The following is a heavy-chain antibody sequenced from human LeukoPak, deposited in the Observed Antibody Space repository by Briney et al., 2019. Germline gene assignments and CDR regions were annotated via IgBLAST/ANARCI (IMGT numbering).Heavy chain of an antibody. D-gene: IGHD2-2*02. CDR3: ARDRAPVVPAAIRYYYYYMDV. Sequence: SVKVSCKASGGTFSSYAISWVRQAPGQGLEWMGGIIPMFGTANYAQKFQGRVTITADESTSTAYMELSSLRSEDTAVYYCARDRAPVVPAAIRYYYYYMDVWGKGTTVTVSS. CDR1: GGTFSSYA. V-gene: IGHV1-69*13. CDR2: IIPMFGTA. J-gene: IGHJ6*03.